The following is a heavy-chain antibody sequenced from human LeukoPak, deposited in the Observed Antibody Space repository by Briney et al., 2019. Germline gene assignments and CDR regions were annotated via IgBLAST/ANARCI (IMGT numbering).Heavy chain of an antibody. V-gene: IGHV4-59*01. J-gene: IGHJ4*02. Sequence: PSETLSLTCTVSGGSISSYYWSWIRQSPGKGLEWIGYIYYGGSTDYNPSLKSRVTISKDTSKTQFSLRLSSVTAADTAVYYCARARLDSSGRFNYWGQGTLVTVSS. CDR2: IYYGGST. CDR1: GGSISSYY. CDR3: ARARLDSSGRFNY. D-gene: IGHD3-22*01.